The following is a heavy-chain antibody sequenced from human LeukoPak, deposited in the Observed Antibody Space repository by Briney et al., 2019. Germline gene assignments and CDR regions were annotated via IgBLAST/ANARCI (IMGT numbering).Heavy chain of an antibody. CDR3: GDLGSAETDH. Sequence: PGGSLRLSCAASGFTYSDHYMDWVRQAPGRGLEWVGLIRNKADGYNTIYAASVKGRFTISRGDSKNSVYLQMDSLKTEDTAVYYCGDLGSAETDHWGQGTLVTVSS. J-gene: IGHJ4*02. D-gene: IGHD3-10*01. CDR2: IRNKADGYNT. CDR1: GFTYSDHY. V-gene: IGHV3-72*01.